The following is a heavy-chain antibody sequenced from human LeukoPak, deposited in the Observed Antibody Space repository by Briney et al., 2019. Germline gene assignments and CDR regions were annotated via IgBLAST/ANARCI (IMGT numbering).Heavy chain of an antibody. D-gene: IGHD6-13*01. CDR3: ARDLGIAAPTRAFDI. J-gene: IGHJ3*02. Sequence: PGRSLRLSCAASGFTFSDYYMSWIRHAPGKGLEWVSYISSSGSTIYYADSVKGRFTISRDNAKNSLYLQMNSLRAEDTAVYYCARDLGIAAPTRAFDIWGQGTMVTVSS. CDR2: ISSSGSTI. CDR1: GFTFSDYY. V-gene: IGHV3-11*04.